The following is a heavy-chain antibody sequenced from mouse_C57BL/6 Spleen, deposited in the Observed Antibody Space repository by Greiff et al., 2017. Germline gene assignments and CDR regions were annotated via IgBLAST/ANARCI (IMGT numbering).Heavy chain of an antibody. CDR3: ARDDWGPVGGMDY. CDR1: GFTFSDFY. Sequence: EVQLVESGGGLVQSGRSLRLSCATSGFTFSDFYMEWVRQAPGKGLEWIAASRNKANDYTTEYSASVKGRFIVSRDTSPSILYLQMNALRAEDTAIYYCARDDWGPVGGMDYWGQGTSVTVSS. CDR2: SRNKANDYTT. V-gene: IGHV7-1*01. J-gene: IGHJ4*01. D-gene: IGHD3-3*01.